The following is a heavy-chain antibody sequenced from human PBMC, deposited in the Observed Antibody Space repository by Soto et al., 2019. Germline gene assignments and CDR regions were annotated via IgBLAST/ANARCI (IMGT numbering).Heavy chain of an antibody. J-gene: IGHJ3*02. CDR1: GFTFDDYA. CDR3: AKDSLVAGLPFQYAFDI. CDR2: ISWNSGSI. V-gene: IGHV3-9*01. D-gene: IGHD6-19*01. Sequence: EVQLVESGGGLVQPGRSLRLSCAASGFTFDDYAMHWVRQAPGKGLEWVSGISWNSGSIGYADSVKGRFTISRDNAKNSLYLQMNSLRAEDTALYYCAKDSLVAGLPFQYAFDIWGQGTMVTVSS.